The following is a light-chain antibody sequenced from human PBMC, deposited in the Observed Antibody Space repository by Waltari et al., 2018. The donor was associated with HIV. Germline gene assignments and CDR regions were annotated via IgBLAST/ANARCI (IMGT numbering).Light chain of an antibody. Sequence: QSALTQPASVSGSPGHSITISCTGTSSDVGAYNYVSWYQQHPGKAPKLLIYEVSNRPSGVSNRFSGSKSGNTASLTISGLQAEDEADYYCSSYTSSSTLYVFGTGTKVTVL. CDR1: SSDVGAYNY. CDR2: EVS. CDR3: SSYTSSSTLYV. V-gene: IGLV2-14*01. J-gene: IGLJ1*01.